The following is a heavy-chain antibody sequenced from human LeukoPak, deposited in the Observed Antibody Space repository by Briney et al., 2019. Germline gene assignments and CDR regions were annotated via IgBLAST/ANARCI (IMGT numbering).Heavy chain of an antibody. CDR2: INWNGGST. D-gene: IGHD3-22*01. CDR1: GFTFSSYW. Sequence: PGGSLRLSCAASGFTFSSYWMSWVRQAPGKGLEWVSGINWNGGSTGYADSVKGRFTISRDNAKNSLYLQMNSLRAEDTALYYCARDTYYYDSSGYFLPDYWGQGTLVTVSS. CDR3: ARDTYYYDSSGYFLPDY. V-gene: IGHV3-20*04. J-gene: IGHJ4*02.